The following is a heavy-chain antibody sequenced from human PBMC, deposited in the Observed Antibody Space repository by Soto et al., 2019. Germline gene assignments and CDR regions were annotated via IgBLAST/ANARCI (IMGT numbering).Heavy chain of an antibody. CDR2: IVVGSGNT. Sequence: SVKVSCKASGFTFTSSAVQWVRQARGQRLEWIGWIVVGSGNTNYAQKFQGRVTITRDMSTSTAYMELSSLRSEDTAVYYCAAHGHQQMALYWGPGTLVTVSS. D-gene: IGHD6-13*01. J-gene: IGHJ4*02. CDR3: AAHGHQQMALY. V-gene: IGHV1-58*01. CDR1: GFTFTSSA.